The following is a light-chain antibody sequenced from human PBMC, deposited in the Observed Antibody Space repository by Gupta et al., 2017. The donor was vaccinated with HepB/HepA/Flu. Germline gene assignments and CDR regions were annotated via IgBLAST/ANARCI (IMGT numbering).Light chain of an antibody. Sequence: SALPQPASVSGSPRPSISSTGTGSSSDGGRHNDVSSYQQHPGEAPKLMIYDVSKRPSGVANRFSGSKSGNTAALTISGRQAEDEADYYCSSYTNSSTHYGFGSGTKVTVL. CDR3: SSYTNSSTHYG. CDR2: DVS. CDR1: SSDGGRHND. J-gene: IGLJ1*01. V-gene: IGLV2-14*03.